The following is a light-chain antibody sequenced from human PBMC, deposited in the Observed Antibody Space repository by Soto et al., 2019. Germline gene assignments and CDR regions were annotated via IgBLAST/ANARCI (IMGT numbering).Light chain of an antibody. CDR1: QSVFRY. J-gene: IGKJ5*01. CDR2: DAS. CDR3: QQRSNWPPIT. V-gene: IGKV3-11*01. Sequence: EIVLTQSPATLSLSPGERATLSCKASQSVFRYLAWYQQKPGQAPRLLIYDASNRATGIPARFSGSGSGTDFTLTISSLEPEDFAIYYCQQRSNWPPITFGQGKRLEIK.